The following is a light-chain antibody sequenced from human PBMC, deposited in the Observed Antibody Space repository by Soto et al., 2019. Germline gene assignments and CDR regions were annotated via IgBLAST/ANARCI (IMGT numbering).Light chain of an antibody. CDR1: SSDVGGYNY. V-gene: IGLV2-14*03. Sequence: QSVLTQPASVSGSPGQSITISCTGTSSDVGGYNYVSWYQQHPGRAPRLIIFEVSHRPSGVSNRFSGSKSGNTASLTISGLQAEDGADYYCSSFTTISTPLYVFGTGTKVTVL. J-gene: IGLJ1*01. CDR2: EVS. CDR3: SSFTTISTPLYV.